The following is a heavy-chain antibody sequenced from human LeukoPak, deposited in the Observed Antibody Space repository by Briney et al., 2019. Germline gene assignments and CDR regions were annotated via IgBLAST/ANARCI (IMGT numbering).Heavy chain of an antibody. CDR2: INPSGGST. CDR3: ARAGGYCSSTSCKWFDP. Sequence: GASVKVSCKASGYTFTSYYMHWVRQAPGQGLEWMGIINPSGGSTSYAQKFQGRVTMTRDTSTSTVYMELSSLRSEDTAVYYCARAGGYCSSTSCKWFDPWGQGTLVTVSS. D-gene: IGHD2-2*01. V-gene: IGHV1-46*01. J-gene: IGHJ5*02. CDR1: GYTFTSYY.